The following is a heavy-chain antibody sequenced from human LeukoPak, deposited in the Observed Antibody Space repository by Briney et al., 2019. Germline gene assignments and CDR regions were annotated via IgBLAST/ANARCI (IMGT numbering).Heavy chain of an antibody. V-gene: IGHV3-66*01. CDR1: GYTVSSNY. CDR2: IYSGGST. D-gene: IGHD5-18*01. J-gene: IGHJ6*02. Sequence: GGSLRLSCAASGYTVSSNYMSWVRQAPGKGLEWVSVIYSGGSTYYADSVKGRFTISRDNSKNTLYLQMNSLRAEDTAVYYCARKGGDLLGETAPRDYYYYGMDVWGQGTTVTVSS. CDR3: ARKGGDLLGETAPRDYYYYGMDV.